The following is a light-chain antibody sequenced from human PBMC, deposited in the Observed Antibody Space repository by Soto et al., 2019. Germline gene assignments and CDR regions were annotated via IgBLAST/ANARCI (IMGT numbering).Light chain of an antibody. V-gene: IGLV2-8*01. J-gene: IGLJ3*02. CDR1: SSDVGGYNY. Sequence: QSALTQPPSASGSPGQSVTISCTGTSSDVGGYNYVSWYQQHPGKAPKLMIYEVSKRPSGVPDRFSGSQSGNTASLTVSGLQAEDEADYYCRLYAGSNNVVFGGGTKLTVL. CDR2: EVS. CDR3: RLYAGSNNVV.